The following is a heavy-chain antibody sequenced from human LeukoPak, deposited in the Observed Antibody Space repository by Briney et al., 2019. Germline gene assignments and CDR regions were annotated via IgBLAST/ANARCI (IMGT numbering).Heavy chain of an antibody. D-gene: IGHD3-10*01. J-gene: IGHJ5*02. V-gene: IGHV4-34*01. Sequence: SETLSLTCAVYGGSFSGYYWSWIRQPPGKGLEWIGEINHSGSTNYNPSLKSRVTISVDTSKNQFSLKLSSVTAADAAVYYCASCPKYYYGSGSYSPVSPPSNNWFDPWGQGTLVTVSS. CDR1: GGSFSGYY. CDR3: ASCPKYYYGSGSYSPVSPPSNNWFDP. CDR2: INHSGST.